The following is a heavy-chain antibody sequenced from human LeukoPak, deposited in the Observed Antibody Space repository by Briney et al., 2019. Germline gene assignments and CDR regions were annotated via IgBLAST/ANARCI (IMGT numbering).Heavy chain of an antibody. D-gene: IGHD1-1*01. CDR2: LYSGGST. V-gene: IGHV3-53*01. Sequence: GGSLRLSCAASGFTVSNNYMSWVRQAPGKGLEWVSVLYSGGSTYYADSVKGRFTISRDNSKNTLYLQMNNLRVDDTAVYYCAREDEATGLAMDYWGQGTLATVSS. CDR1: GFTVSNNY. J-gene: IGHJ4*02. CDR3: AREDEATGLAMDY.